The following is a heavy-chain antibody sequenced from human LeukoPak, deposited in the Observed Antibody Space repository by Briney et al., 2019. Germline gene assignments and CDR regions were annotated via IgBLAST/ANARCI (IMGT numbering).Heavy chain of an antibody. CDR2: ISAYNGNT. CDR3: ARVESPYCGGDCLPFDY. Sequence: ASVKVSCKASGYTFTSYGISWVRQAPGQGLEWMGWISAYNGNTNYAQKLHGRVTMTTDTSTSTAYMELRSLRSDDAAVYYCARVESPYCGGDCLPFDYWGQGTLVTVSS. J-gene: IGHJ4*02. CDR1: GYTFTSYG. V-gene: IGHV1-18*01. D-gene: IGHD2-21*02.